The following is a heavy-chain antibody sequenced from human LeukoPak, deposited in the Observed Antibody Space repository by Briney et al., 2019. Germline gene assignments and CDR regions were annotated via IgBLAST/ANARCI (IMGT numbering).Heavy chain of an antibody. J-gene: IGHJ4*02. D-gene: IGHD5-18*01. CDR2: ISGSGGST. CDR3: AKDLWQYVDTAMVIDY. V-gene: IGHV3-23*01. Sequence: PGGSLRLSCAASGFTFSSYAMSWVRQAPGKGLEWVSAISGSGGSTYYADSVKGRFTIPRDNSKNTLYLQMNGLRAEDTAVYYCAKDLWQYVDTAMVIDYWGQGTLVTVSS. CDR1: GFTFSSYA.